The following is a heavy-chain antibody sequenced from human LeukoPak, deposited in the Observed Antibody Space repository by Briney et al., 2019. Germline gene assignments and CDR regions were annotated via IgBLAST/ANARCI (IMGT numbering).Heavy chain of an antibody. J-gene: IGHJ5*02. CDR3: ATAGLRSGADP. V-gene: IGHV4-38-2*01. D-gene: IGHD3-3*01. Sequence: SETLSLTCAVSGYSISSGYYWCWIRQPPGKGLEWIGSIYHSGSTYYNPSLKSRVTISLDTSKNQFSLKLSSVTAADTAVYYCATAGLRSGADPWGQGTLVTVSS. CDR1: GYSISSGYY. CDR2: IYHSGST.